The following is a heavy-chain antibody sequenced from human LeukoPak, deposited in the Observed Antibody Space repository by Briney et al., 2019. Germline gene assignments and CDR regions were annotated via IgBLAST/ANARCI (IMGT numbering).Heavy chain of an antibody. CDR1: GYTFSDYY. V-gene: IGHV7-4-1*02. CDR2: IDTNTGNP. Sequence: GASVKVSCKTSGYTFSDYYIHWIRQAPGQGLEWMGWIDTNTGNPTYAQGFRGRFVFYLDTSVSTAYLQISSLKAEDTAFYYCARDYYYDFWSGYFAPDYWGQGTLVTVSS. CDR3: ARDYYYDFWSGYFAPDY. D-gene: IGHD3-3*01. J-gene: IGHJ4*02.